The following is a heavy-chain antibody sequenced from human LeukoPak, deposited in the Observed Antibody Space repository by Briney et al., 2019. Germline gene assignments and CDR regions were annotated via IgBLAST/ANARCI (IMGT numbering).Heavy chain of an antibody. Sequence: SETLSLTCAVYGGSFSGCYWTWIRQTPEKGLEWIGEMNPSGSTNYNPSLTSRVTISVDTSKNQFSLELSSVTAADTAVYYCARGRQDVTMIVVVMTAVSYYLDVWGKGTTVTVS. J-gene: IGHJ6*03. CDR3: ARGRQDVTMIVVVMTAVSYYLDV. CDR1: GGSFSGCY. CDR2: MNPSGST. V-gene: IGHV4-34*01. D-gene: IGHD3-22*01.